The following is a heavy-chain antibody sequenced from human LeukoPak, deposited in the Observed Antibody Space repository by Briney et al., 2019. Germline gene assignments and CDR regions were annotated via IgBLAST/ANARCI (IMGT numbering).Heavy chain of an antibody. V-gene: IGHV3-48*02. CDR3: ARGGYCSGGSCYPAMDV. Sequence: PGGSLRLSCTASGFTFSSYTMNWVRQTPGKGPEWVSYISSSSSTIYCADSVKGRFTISRDNAKNSLYLQMNSLRDEDTAVYYCARGGYCSGGSCYPAMDVWGQGTTVTVSS. CDR1: GFTFSSYT. J-gene: IGHJ6*02. D-gene: IGHD2-15*01. CDR2: ISSSSSTI.